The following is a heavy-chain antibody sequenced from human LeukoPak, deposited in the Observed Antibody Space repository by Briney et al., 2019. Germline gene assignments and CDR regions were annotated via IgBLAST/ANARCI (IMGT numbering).Heavy chain of an antibody. D-gene: IGHD3-22*01. CDR1: GFTFSVHY. CDR3: ARGTSYYDINGLYSGGLGY. V-gene: IGHV3-11*06. J-gene: IGHJ4*02. CDR2: ISYSGSGR. Sequence: GGPLRLFCAASGFTFSVHYMSWIRQAPGKGREWFLYISYSGSGRIYADSVKGLFTISRDSSENTVSEQDERLRAEDTAVYYCARGTSYYDINGLYSGGLGYWGQGTLVTVSS.